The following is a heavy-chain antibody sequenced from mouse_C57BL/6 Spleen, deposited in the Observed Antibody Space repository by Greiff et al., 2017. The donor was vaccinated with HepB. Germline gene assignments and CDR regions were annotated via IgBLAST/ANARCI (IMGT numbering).Heavy chain of an antibody. Sequence: VQLQQSGAELVKPGASVKLSCKASGYTFTSYWMHWVKQRPGQGLEWIGEINPSNGRTNYNEKFKSKATLTVDKSSSTAYMQLSSPTSEDPAVYYGARVIARDYWGQGTNLTVAS. CDR3: ARVIARDY. V-gene: IGHV1S81*02. CDR1: GYTFTSYW. J-gene: IGHJ2*01. CDR2: INPSNGRT.